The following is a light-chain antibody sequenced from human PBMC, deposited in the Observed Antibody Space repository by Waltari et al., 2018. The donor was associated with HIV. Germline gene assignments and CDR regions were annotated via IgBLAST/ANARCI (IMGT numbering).Light chain of an antibody. V-gene: IGLV1-47*01. J-gene: IGLJ2*01. CDR3: ATWDDSVNGVL. CDR2: RDD. CDR1: SSNIGNDY. Sequence: QSVLTQPPSASATPGQRVTISCSGSSSNIGNDYVCWFQQLPGMAPRLLINRDDRRPSGVPDRFSGSKSGTSASLAISGLQSEDEANYYCATWDDSVNGVLFGGGTRVTVL.